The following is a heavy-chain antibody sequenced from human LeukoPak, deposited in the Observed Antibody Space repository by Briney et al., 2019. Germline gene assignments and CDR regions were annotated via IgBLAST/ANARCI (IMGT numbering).Heavy chain of an antibody. CDR1: GYTFTSYY. CDR3: ARAPEALYCSGGSCYSAFDAFDI. Sequence: ASVKVSCKASGYTFTSYYMHWVRHAPGQGLEWRGIINPSVGSTSYAQKFQGRVTMTRDTSTSTVYMELSSLRSEDTAVYYCARAPEALYCSGGSCYSAFDAFDIWGQGTMVTVSS. J-gene: IGHJ3*02. V-gene: IGHV1-46*01. D-gene: IGHD2-15*01. CDR2: INPSVGST.